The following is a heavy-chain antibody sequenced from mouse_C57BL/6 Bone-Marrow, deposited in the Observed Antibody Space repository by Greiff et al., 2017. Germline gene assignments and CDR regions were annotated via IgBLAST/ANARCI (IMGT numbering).Heavy chain of an antibody. CDR3: ARSATTVVAFDY. CDR2: IHPNSGST. V-gene: IGHV1-64*01. J-gene: IGHJ2*01. D-gene: IGHD1-1*01. CDR1: GYTFTSYW. Sequence: QVQLQQPGAELVKPGASVKLSCKASGYTFTSYWMHWVKQRPGQGLEWIGMIHPNSGSTNYNEKFKSKATLTVDKSSSTAYMQLSSLTSEDSAVYYCARSATTVVAFDYGGQGTTRTVAS.